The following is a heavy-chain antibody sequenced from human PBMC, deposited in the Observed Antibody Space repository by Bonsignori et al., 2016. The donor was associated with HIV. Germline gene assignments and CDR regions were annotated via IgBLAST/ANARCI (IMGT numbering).Heavy chain of an antibody. D-gene: IGHD6-13*01. J-gene: IGHJ4*02. Sequence: WIRQPPGKGLEWIGEINHSGSTNYNPSLKSRVTISVDTSKNQFSLKLSSVTAADTAVYYCARGTIRIAAAGSLGYWGQGTLVTVSS. V-gene: IGHV4-34*01. CDR2: INHSGST. CDR3: ARGTIRIAAAGSLGY.